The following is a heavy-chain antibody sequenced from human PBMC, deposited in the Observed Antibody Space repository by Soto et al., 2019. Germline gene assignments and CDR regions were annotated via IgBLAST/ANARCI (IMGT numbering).Heavy chain of an antibody. CDR2: IDPSDSYT. D-gene: IGHD2-8*01. CDR3: ARLDSQGPGGPPTANLHCTKGVCRQYYYYGMAV. J-gene: IGHJ6*02. V-gene: IGHV5-10-1*01. CDR1: GYSFTSYW. Sequence: LGESLKISCKGSGYSFTSYWISWVRQMPGKGLEWMGRIDPSDSYTNYSPSFQGHVTISADKSISTAYLQWSSMKASDTAKYYCARLDSQGPGGPPTANLHCTKGVCRQYYYYGMAVWGQGTTVTVSS.